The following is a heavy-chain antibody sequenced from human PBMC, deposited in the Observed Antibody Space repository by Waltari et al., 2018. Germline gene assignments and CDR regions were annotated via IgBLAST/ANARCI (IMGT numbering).Heavy chain of an antibody. D-gene: IGHD3-3*01. J-gene: IGHJ4*02. CDR1: GFLFTSYA. Sequence: EVQLLESGGGLVQPGGSLRLSCAASGFLFTSYAMSWVRQAPGRWLVWVSGISGSGGTTYYAASVKGRLTISRDNSNDTVYLQMNSLTAEDTAVYYCAKTQDFDFWSGSYFDHWGQGALVNVFS. CDR3: AKTQDFDFWSGSYFDH. CDR2: ISGSGGTT. V-gene: IGHV3-23*01.